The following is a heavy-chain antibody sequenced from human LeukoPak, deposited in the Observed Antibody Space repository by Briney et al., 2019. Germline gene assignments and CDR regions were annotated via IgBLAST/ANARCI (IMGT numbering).Heavy chain of an antibody. Sequence: ASVKVSCKASGYTFTGYYMHWMRQAPGQGLEWMGWINPNSGGTNYAQKFQGRVTMTRDTSISTAYMELSRLRSDDTAVYYCARDQKDIVVVPAAIWGQGTLVTVSS. CDR3: ARDQKDIVVVPAAI. D-gene: IGHD2-2*01. V-gene: IGHV1-2*02. CDR1: GYTFTGYY. J-gene: IGHJ4*02. CDR2: INPNSGGT.